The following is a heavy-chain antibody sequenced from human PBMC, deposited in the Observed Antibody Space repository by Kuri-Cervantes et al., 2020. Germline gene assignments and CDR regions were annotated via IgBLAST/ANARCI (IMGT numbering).Heavy chain of an antibody. Sequence: SVKVCCKASGFTFTSSAVQWVRQARGQRLEWIGWIVVGSGNTNYAQKFQERVTITRDRSMSTAYMELSSLRSEDTAMYYCAREVVAGNFDYWGQGTLVTVSS. CDR2: IVVGSGNT. J-gene: IGHJ4*02. V-gene: IGHV1-58*01. CDR1: GFTFTSSA. D-gene: IGHD6-19*01. CDR3: AREVVAGNFDY.